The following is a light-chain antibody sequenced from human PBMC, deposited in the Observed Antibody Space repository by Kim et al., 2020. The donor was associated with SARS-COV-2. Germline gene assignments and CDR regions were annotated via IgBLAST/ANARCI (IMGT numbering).Light chain of an antibody. V-gene: IGLV1-47*01. CDR3: AAWDDSVSAGV. CDR2: RSK. J-gene: IGLJ3*02. Sequence: GQRVIISEYGGTPYTGNYYVSWYQVFAETAPNLHIYRSKQGSEAVPDRFSVSRSGTSASRAISGLRSEDEADYYCAAWDDSVSAGVFGGGTKVTVL. CDR1: TPYTGNYY.